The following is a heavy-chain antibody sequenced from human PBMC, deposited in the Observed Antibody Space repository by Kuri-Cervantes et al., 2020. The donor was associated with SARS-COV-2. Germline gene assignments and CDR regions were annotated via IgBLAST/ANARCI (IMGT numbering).Heavy chain of an antibody. CDR3: AKEYSDYYMDV. J-gene: IGHJ6*03. V-gene: IGHV1-18*01. CDR1: GYTFTSYG. CDR2: ISAYNGNT. D-gene: IGHD2-21*01. Sequence: ASVKVSCKASGYTFTSYGISWVRQAPGQGLEWMGWISAYNGNTNYAQKLQGRVTMTTDTSTSTAYMELRSLRAEDTAVYYCAKEYSDYYMDVWGKGTTVTVSS.